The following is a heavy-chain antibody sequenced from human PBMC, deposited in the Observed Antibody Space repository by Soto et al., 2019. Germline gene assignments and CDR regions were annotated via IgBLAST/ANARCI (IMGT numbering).Heavy chain of an antibody. V-gene: IGHV4-30-2*06. J-gene: IGHJ4*02. D-gene: IGHD2-15*01. CDR2: ISHLETT. Sequence: PSETLSLTCSVSGVTRCYGGYSWSWIRQSPGKGLECLGYISHLETTYYTPSFKSRLSLSIDRTRNQFSLSLSSMTAAYKAVYDCARGGGYDSFDFWGQVIQVTVSS. CDR3: ARGGGYDSFDF. CDR1: GVTRCYGGYS.